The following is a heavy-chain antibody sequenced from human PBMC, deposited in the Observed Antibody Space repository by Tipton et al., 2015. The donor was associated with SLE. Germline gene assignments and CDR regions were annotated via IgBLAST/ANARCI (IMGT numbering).Heavy chain of an antibody. CDR1: GFRFTTYG. D-gene: IGHD1-26*01. V-gene: IGHV3-23*01. J-gene: IGHJ3*02. CDR2: ISGSGGST. Sequence: GSLRLSCEASGFRFTTYGMAWVRQAPGKGLEWVSSISGSGGSTYYADSVKGRFTISRDNAKSTLYLQLNSLSAEDTAVYYCARVSVAGAQAFDIWGQGTVVSASS. CDR3: ARVSVAGAQAFDI.